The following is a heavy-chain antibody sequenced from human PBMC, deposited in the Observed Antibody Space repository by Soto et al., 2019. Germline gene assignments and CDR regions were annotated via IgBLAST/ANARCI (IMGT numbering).Heavy chain of an antibody. V-gene: IGHV3-30*18. CDR1: GFTFSSYG. J-gene: IGHJ4*02. CDR3: AKGFLAVAGSGWVD. D-gene: IGHD6-19*01. Sequence: GGSLRLSCAASGFTFSSYGMHWVRQAPGKGLEWVAVISYDGSNKYYADSVKGRFTISRDNSKNTLYLQMNSLRAEDTAVYYCAKGFLAVAGSGWVDWGQGTLVNVSS. CDR2: ISYDGSNK.